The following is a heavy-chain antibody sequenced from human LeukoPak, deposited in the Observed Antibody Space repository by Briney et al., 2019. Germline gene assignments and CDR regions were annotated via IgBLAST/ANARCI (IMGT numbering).Heavy chain of an antibody. J-gene: IGHJ4*02. V-gene: IGHV4-39*07. D-gene: IGHD3-10*01. CDR2: IYYSGST. Sequence: SETLSLTCTVSGGSISSSSYYWGWIRQPPGKGLEWIGSIYYSGSTYYNPSLKSRVTISVDTSKNQFSLKLSSVTAADTAVYYCARGAGSITMVRGVIITPDYWGQGTLVTVSS. CDR3: ARGAGSITMVRGVIITPDY. CDR1: GGSISSSSYY.